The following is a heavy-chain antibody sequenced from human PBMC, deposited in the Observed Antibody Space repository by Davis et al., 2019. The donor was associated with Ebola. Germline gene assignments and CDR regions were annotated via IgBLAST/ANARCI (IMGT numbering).Heavy chain of an antibody. CDR1: GFTFSSYA. CDR3: AKAQYSHGYLFGGAFDY. CDR2: IIGSGRTT. J-gene: IGHJ4*02. D-gene: IGHD5-18*01. V-gene: IGHV3-23*01. Sequence: PGGSLRLSCAASGFTFSSYAMSWVRQAPGKGLEWVSTIIGSGRTTYYADSVKGRFTISRDNSKNMLYLQVHSMRAEDTAVYYCAKAQYSHGYLFGGAFDYWGQGTLVTVSS.